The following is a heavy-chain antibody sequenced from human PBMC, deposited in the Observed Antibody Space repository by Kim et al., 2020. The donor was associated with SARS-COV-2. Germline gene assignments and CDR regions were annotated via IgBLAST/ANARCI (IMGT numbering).Heavy chain of an antibody. CDR1: GFTFSSYS. V-gene: IGHV3-48*02. D-gene: IGHD2-8*02. J-gene: IGHJ5*02. Sequence: GGSLRLSCAASGFTFSSYSMNWVRQAPGKGLEWVSYISSSSSTIYYADSVKGRFTISRDNAKNSLYLQMSSLRDEDTAVYYCARGTGNRGFDPWGQGTLVTVSS. CDR2: ISSSSSTI. CDR3: ARGTGNRGFDP.